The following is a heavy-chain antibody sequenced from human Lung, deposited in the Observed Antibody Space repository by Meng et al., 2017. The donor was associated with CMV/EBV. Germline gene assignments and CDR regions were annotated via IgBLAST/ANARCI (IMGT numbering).Heavy chain of an antibody. J-gene: IGHJ6*02. Sequence: SVTVSXQASGGTFSSYGSSWVRQAPGQGLEWMGGIITIFGTANYAQKFQGRDTITTDESTSTAYMEQSSLRSEDTAVYYCARRRAVAGTQVYYYYGMDVWGQGXTVTVSS. CDR2: IITIFGTA. D-gene: IGHD6-19*01. CDR3: ARRRAVAGTQVYYYYGMDV. V-gene: IGHV1-69*05. CDR1: GGTFSSYG.